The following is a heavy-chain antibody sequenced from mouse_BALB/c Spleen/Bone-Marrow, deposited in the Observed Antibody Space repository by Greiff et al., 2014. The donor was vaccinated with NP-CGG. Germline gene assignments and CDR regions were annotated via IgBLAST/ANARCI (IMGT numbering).Heavy chain of an antibody. J-gene: IGHJ3*01. Sequence: QSGPGLVKPSQSLSLTCTVTGYSITSDYAWNWIRQFPGNKLEWTGYISYSGSTSYNPSLKSRISITRDTSKNQFFLQLNSVTTEDTATYYCARRDWDAFAYWGQGTLVTVSA. V-gene: IGHV3-2*02. D-gene: IGHD4-1*01. CDR3: ARRDWDAFAY. CDR1: GYSITSDYA. CDR2: ISYSGST.